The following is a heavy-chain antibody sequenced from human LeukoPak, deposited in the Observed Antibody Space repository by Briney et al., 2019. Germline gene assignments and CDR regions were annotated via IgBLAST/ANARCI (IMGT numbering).Heavy chain of an antibody. Sequence: PGGSLRLSCAASGFTFSTYWMSWVRQAPGKGLEWVANIKDDGSEKYYGDSVKGRFTIPRDNAKNSLYLQMNSLRAEDTAVYYCARDSSGYQWGQGTLVTVSS. D-gene: IGHD3-22*01. CDR1: GFTFSTYW. CDR2: IKDDGSEK. CDR3: ARDSSGYQ. J-gene: IGHJ4*02. V-gene: IGHV3-7*01.